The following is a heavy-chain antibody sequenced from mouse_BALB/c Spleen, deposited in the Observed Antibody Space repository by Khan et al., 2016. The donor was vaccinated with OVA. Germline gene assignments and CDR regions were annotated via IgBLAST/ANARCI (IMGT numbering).Heavy chain of an antibody. CDR1: GYIFTNYG. CDR2: INTYTGEP. Sequence: QIQLVQSGPELKKPGETVKISCKASGYIFTNYGMTWVKQAPGKGLKWMGWINTYTGEPTYADDFKGRFAFSLETSANTAYLQINNLKNEDTATNFCARTLHGSGYDYAMDYGGQGTSVTVSS. J-gene: IGHJ4*01. CDR3: ARTLHGSGYDYAMDY. D-gene: IGHD1-1*01. V-gene: IGHV9-3-1*01.